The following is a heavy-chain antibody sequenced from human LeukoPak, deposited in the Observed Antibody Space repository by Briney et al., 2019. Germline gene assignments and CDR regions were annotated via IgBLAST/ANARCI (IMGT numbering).Heavy chain of an antibody. V-gene: IGHV1-46*01. CDR2: INLIAGLT. D-gene: IGHD1/OR15-1a*01. CDR3: ARQQGIQYLNFDY. J-gene: IGHJ4*02. Sequence: ASVKVSCKASGYTFTDYYIHWLRQAPGEGPEWMGMINLIAGLTHLAPKFQGRVTMTRDTSTSTVYMDLTSLGSEDTAVYYCARQQGIQYLNFDYWGQGALVAVSS. CDR1: GYTFTDYY.